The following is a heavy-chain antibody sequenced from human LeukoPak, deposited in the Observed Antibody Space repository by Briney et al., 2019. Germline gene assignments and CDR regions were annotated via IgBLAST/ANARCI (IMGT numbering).Heavy chain of an antibody. CDR2: IIPIFNTA. V-gene: IGHV1-69*13. CDR1: GGTFSSYG. J-gene: IGHJ4*02. CDR3: AKCIVGATAPFDY. Sequence: GASVKVSCKASGGTFSSYGISWVRQAPGQGLEWMGGIIPIFNTANYAQKFQGRVTITADEFTSTAYMELNSLRAEDTAVYYCAKCIVGATAPFDYWGQGTLVTVSS. D-gene: IGHD1-26*01.